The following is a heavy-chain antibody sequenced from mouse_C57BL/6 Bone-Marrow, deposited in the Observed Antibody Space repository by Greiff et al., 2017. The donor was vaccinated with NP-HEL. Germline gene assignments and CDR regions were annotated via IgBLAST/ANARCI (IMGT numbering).Heavy chain of an antibody. V-gene: IGHV1-50*01. CDR1: GYTFTSYW. D-gene: IGHD1-1*01. CDR2: IDPSDSYT. J-gene: IGHJ3*01. Sequence: QVQLQQSGAELVKPGASVKLSCKASGYTFTSYWMQWVKQRPGQGLEWIGEIDPSDSYTNYNQKFKGKATLTVDTSSSTAYMQLSSLTSEDSAVYYCARVGKAAYWGQGTLVTVSA. CDR3: ARVGKAAY.